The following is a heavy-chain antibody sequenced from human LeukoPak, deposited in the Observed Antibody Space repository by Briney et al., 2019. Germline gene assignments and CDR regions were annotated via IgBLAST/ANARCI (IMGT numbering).Heavy chain of an antibody. J-gene: IGHJ4*02. Sequence: SETPSLTCTVSGGSISSNYWSWIRQPPGKGLEWIGYIYYSGSTNYNPSLKSRVTISVDTSKNQFSLNLSAVAAADTAVYYCARHSGLLYFDYWGQGTLVTVSS. V-gene: IGHV4-59*08. D-gene: IGHD3-10*01. CDR2: IYYSGST. CDR3: ARHSGLLYFDY. CDR1: GGSISSNY.